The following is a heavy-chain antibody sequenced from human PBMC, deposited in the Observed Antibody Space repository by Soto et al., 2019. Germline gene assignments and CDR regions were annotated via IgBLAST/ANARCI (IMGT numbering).Heavy chain of an antibody. J-gene: IGHJ4*02. CDR3: ARYRTPADY. CDR2: ISAYNGNT. V-gene: IGHV1-18*01. Sequence: QVQLVQSGAEVKKPGASVKVSCKASGYTFTSYGISWVRQAPGQGLEWMGWISAYNGNTNYAQKLQGRVTITTDTATSTAYIELRSVKYGDTSVYFCARYRTPADYWGQCTLVTVSS. CDR1: GYTFTSYG. D-gene: IGHD3-16*02.